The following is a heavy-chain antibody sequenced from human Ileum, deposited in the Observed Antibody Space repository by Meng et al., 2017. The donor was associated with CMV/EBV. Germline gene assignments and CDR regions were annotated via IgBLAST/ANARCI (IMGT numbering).Heavy chain of an antibody. CDR2: IRSDESNK. D-gene: IGHD3-10*01. V-gene: IGHV3-30*02. J-gene: IGHJ4*02. Sequence: GESLKISCAASGFTLSSSGMHWVRQAPGKGLEWVAFIRSDESNKYYADSVKGRFTISRDNSKNTLYLQMNSLRAEDTAVYYCAKDSRLLWFGEFLYWGQG. CDR3: AKDSRLLWFGEFLY. CDR1: GFTLSSSG.